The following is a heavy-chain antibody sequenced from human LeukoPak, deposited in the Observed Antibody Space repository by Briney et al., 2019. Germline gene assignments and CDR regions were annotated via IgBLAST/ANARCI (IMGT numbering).Heavy chain of an antibody. J-gene: IGHJ4*02. Sequence: ASVKVSCKLSGDTLTELSMHWVRQSPGKGLEWMGGFVPEDGETIYAQKFQGRVTMAEDTSTDTAYMELSSLRSDDTAVYFCATLPRGHLFDSWGQGTLVTVSS. CDR3: ATLPRGHLFDS. CDR1: GDTLTELS. CDR2: FVPEDGET. D-gene: IGHD3-10*01. V-gene: IGHV1-24*01.